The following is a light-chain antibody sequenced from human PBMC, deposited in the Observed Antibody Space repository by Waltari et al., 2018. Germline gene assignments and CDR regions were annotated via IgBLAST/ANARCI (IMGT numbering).Light chain of an antibody. CDR3: CSYAGANTYV. Sequence: QSALTQPASVSGSPGQSITVSCTGTSSDVGSYNLVSWYQHHPPKAPKLMIYEVSKRPAGVSNRSSGSNSGNTASLTISGLQPEDEADYYCCSYAGANTYVFGSGTKVTVL. CDR2: EVS. CDR1: SSDVGSYNL. J-gene: IGLJ1*01. V-gene: IGLV2-23*02.